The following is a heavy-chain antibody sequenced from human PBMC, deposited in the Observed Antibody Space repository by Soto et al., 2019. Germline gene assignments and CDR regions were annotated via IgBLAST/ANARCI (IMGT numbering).Heavy chain of an antibody. D-gene: IGHD3-10*01. CDR2: TSYTGNT. Sequence: SETLSLTCIVSGGSITSYHWSWIRQFPGKGLEWIAYTSYTGNTNYNPSLRSRVTISMDTSRNQFSLKLTSMTAADTAVYYCARRGPTYYYGSGSYYNVHWFDPWGQGTLVTVSS. V-gene: IGHV4-59*01. J-gene: IGHJ5*02. CDR1: GGSITSYH. CDR3: ARRGPTYYYGSGSYYNVHWFDP.